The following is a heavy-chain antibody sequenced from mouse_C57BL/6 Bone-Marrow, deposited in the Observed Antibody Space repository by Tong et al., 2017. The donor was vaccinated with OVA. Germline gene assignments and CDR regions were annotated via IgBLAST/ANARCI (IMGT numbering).Heavy chain of an antibody. V-gene: IGHV3-1*01. CDR3: AREGFYYYGSSSPWFAY. D-gene: IGHD1-1*01. Sequence: EVQLQESGPGMVKPSQSLSLTCTVTGYSITSGYDWHWIRHFPGNKLEWMGYISYSGSTNYNPSLKSRISITHDTSKNHFFLKLNSVTTEDTATYYCAREGFYYYGSSSPWFAYWGQGTLVTVSA. J-gene: IGHJ3*01. CDR1: GYSITSGYD. CDR2: ISYSGST.